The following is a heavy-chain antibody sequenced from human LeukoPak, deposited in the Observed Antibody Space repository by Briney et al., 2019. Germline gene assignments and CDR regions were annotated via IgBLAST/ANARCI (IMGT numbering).Heavy chain of an antibody. J-gene: IGHJ5*02. D-gene: IGHD1-14*01. CDR1: GDSISSYY. CDR3: ARGTNPNWLGP. Sequence: SETLSLTCTVSGDSISSYYWSWIRQPPGKGLQWIGYIYYSGSTNYNPSLKSRVTISLDTSTNQFSLKLSSVTAADTAMYYCARGTNPNWLGPWGQGTLVTVSS. V-gene: IGHV4-59*01. CDR2: IYYSGST.